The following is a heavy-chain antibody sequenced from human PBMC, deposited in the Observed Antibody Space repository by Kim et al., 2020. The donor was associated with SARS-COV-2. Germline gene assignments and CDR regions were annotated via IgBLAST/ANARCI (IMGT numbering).Heavy chain of an antibody. CDR2: ISYDGSNK. Sequence: GGSLRLSCAASGFTFSSYAMHWVRQAPGKGLEWVAVISYDGSNKYYADSVKGRFTISRDNSKNTLYLQMNSLRAEDTAVYYCARGLLGYSSGWYATDYWG. CDR3: ARGLLGYSSGWYATDY. J-gene: IGHJ4*01. V-gene: IGHV3-30*04. D-gene: IGHD6-19*01. CDR1: GFTFSSYA.